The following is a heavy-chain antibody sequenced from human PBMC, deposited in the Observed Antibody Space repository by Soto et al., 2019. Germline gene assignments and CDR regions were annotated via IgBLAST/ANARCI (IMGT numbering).Heavy chain of an antibody. V-gene: IGHV4-34*01. Sequence: QVQLPQWGAGLLKPSETLSLTCAVYGGSFSGYYLSWIRQPPGKGLEWIGEINHSGSTNYNPSLTSRVINSVDTSKNQFSRKLSYVTATDTAVYYCARGYGYCSSTSCYDGLVGGANYYMDVWGKGTTVTVSS. J-gene: IGHJ6*03. CDR1: GGSFSGYY. CDR2: INHSGST. D-gene: IGHD2-2*03. CDR3: ARGYGYCSSTSCYDGLVGGANYYMDV.